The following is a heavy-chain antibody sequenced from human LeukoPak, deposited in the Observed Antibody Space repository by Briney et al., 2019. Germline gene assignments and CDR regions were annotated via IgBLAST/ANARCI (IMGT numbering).Heavy chain of an antibody. CDR2: ISAYNGNT. D-gene: IGHD3-3*01. V-gene: IGHV1-18*01. CDR1: GYTFTSYG. Sequence: VASVKVSCKASGYTFTSYGISWVRQAPGQGLEWMGWISAYNGNTNYAQKLQGRVTMTTDTSTSTAYMELRSLRSDDTAVYYCARAALESITIFGVVKGPAMDDWGQGTTVTVSS. J-gene: IGHJ6*02. CDR3: ARAALESITIFGVVKGPAMDD.